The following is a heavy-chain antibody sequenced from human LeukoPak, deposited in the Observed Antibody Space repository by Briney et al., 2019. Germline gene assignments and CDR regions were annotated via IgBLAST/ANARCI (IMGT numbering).Heavy chain of an antibody. CDR2: VYYNGDT. Sequence: SETLSLTCTVSGGSISSGRYYWGWIRQPPGKGLEWIGNVYYNGDTYYNPSLKSRVTISIDTSKRQFSLELSSVTAADTAVYYCARGWYYGSGSYYKPVSYYYMDVWGKGTTVTVSS. V-gene: IGHV4-39*07. CDR1: GGSISSGRYY. CDR3: ARGWYYGSGSYYKPVSYYYMDV. D-gene: IGHD3-10*01. J-gene: IGHJ6*03.